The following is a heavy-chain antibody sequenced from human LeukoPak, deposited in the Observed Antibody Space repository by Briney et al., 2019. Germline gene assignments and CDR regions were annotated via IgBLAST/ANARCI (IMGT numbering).Heavy chain of an antibody. D-gene: IGHD6-19*01. J-gene: IGHJ4*02. V-gene: IGHV3-7*01. CDR2: TNQDGSEE. Sequence: GGSLRLSCAASGFTFSTYWMTWVRQAPGKGLEWVANTNQDGSEEYYVDSVKGRFTISRDNAKSSLFLQMDSLRAEDTAVYYCARYGYSSGFCDYWGQGTLVTVSS. CDR1: GFTFSTYW. CDR3: ARYGYSSGFCDY.